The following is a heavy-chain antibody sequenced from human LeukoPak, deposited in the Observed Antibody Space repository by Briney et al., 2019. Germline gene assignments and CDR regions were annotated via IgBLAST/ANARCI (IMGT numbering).Heavy chain of an antibody. CDR1: GGSISSYY. J-gene: IGHJ3*02. CDR2: IYYSGST. D-gene: IGHD3-10*01. V-gene: IGHV4-59*01. CDR3: AREAGRRAFDI. Sequence: SETLTLTCTVSGGSISSYYWSWMRQPPGKGLEWIGYIYYSGSTNYNPSLKSRVTISVDASKNQFSLKLSSVTAADTAVYHCAREAGRRAFDIWGQGTMVTVSS.